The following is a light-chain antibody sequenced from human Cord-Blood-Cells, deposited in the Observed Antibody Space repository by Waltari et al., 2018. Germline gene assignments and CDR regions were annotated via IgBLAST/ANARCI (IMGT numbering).Light chain of an antibody. V-gene: IGLV3-25*02. CDR3: QSADSSGTVV. CDR1: ALPKQY. J-gene: IGLJ2*01. Sequence: SYELTQPPSVSVSPGQTARITCSGDALPKQYAYWYKQKPGQAPVLVIYKDSERPSGIPERFSGSSSGTTVTLTISGVQAEDEAEYYCQSADSSGTVVFGGGTKLTVL. CDR2: KDS.